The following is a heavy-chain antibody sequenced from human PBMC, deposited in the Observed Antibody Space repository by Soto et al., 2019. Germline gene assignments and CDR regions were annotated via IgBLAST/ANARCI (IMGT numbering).Heavy chain of an antibody. Sequence: GGSLRLSCAASGFTFSAYDMHWVRQTTGKGLEWVSAIGAADDPYYLGSVKGRFTISRENAKNSLYLQMNSLRAEDTAVYYCARAYSGRLPRRADYYFDMDVWGQGTNVTVSS. CDR2: IGAADDP. CDR1: GFTFSAYD. J-gene: IGHJ6*02. D-gene: IGHD2-15*01. CDR3: ARAYSGRLPRRADYYFDMDV. V-gene: IGHV3-13*05.